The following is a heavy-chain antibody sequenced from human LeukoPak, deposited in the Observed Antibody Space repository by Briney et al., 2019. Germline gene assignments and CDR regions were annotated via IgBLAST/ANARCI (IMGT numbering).Heavy chain of an antibody. CDR2: IIPILGIA. CDR3: ARSPEKTEYSLLVPAFDY. J-gene: IGHJ4*02. Sequence: VASVKVSCKASGGTFSSYTISWVRQAPGQGLEWMGRIIPILGIANYAQKFQGRVTITADKSTSTAYMELRSLRSEDTAVYYCARSPEKTEYSLLVPAFDYWGQGTLVTVSS. CDR1: GGTFSSYT. V-gene: IGHV1-69*02. D-gene: IGHD4-11*01.